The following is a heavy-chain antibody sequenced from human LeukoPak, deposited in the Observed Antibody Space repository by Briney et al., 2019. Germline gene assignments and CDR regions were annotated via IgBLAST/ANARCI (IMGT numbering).Heavy chain of an antibody. D-gene: IGHD3-3*01. J-gene: IGHJ6*02. Sequence: GGSLRLSCAASGFTFSSYEMNWVRQAPGKGLEWVSYIGSSGSTMYYADSVKGRFTISRDNAKNSLYLQMNSLRAEDTAVYYCAREKPGTIFGVVQYGMDVWGQGTTVTVSS. V-gene: IGHV3-48*03. CDR1: GFTFSSYE. CDR2: IGSSGSTM. CDR3: AREKPGTIFGVVQYGMDV.